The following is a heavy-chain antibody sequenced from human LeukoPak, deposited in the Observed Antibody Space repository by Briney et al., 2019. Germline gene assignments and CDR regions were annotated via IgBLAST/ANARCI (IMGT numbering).Heavy chain of an antibody. V-gene: IGHV4-59*08. CDR3: ASNKGQWLFSD. J-gene: IGHJ4*02. CDR1: GGPISSYY. Sequence: SETLSLTCTVSGGPISSYYWNWIRQPPGKGLEWIGNIYYSGSTNYNPSLKSRVTISVDTSKNQFSLRLSSVTAADTAVYYCASNKGQWLFSDWGQGTLVTVSS. D-gene: IGHD6-19*01. CDR2: IYYSGST.